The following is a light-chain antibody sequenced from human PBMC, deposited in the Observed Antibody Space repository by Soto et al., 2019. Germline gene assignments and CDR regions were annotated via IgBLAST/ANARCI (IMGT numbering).Light chain of an antibody. J-gene: IGLJ1*01. CDR3: QSYDIGLTGFYV. CDR1: SSDVGGYNY. V-gene: IGLV2-14*01. Sequence: QSVLTQPASVSGSPGQSITISCTGTSSDVGGYNYVSWYQQHPGKAPKLMIYEVSNRPSGVSNRFSGSKSGNTASLTISGLQAEDEADYYCQSYDIGLTGFYVSGTGTKVTVL. CDR2: EVS.